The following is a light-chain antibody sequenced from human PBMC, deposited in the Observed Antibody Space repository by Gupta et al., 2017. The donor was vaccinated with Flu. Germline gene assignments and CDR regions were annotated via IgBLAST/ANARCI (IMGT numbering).Light chain of an antibody. CDR1: QSVSSY. J-gene: IGKJ4*01. CDR2: DAS. V-gene: IGKV3-11*01. CDR3: QQRSNWHPLT. Sequence: EIVLTQSPATLSLSPGERATLSYRASQSVSSYLAWYQQKPGQAPRLLIYDASNRATGIPARFSGSGCGTDFTLTISSREPEDFAVYYCQQRSNWHPLTFGGGTKVEIK.